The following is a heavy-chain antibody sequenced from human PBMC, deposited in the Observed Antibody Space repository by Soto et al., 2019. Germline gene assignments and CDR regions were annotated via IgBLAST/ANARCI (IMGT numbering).Heavy chain of an antibody. Sequence: GGSLRLSCAASGFTVSSNHMSWVRQAPGKGLEWVSVIYSGNNTYYADSGKGRFTISRDNSMNTLYLQMNSLRAEDTAVFYCARVAVVPAVQTSYYMDVWGKGTTVTVSS. CDR1: GFTVSSNH. CDR2: IYSGNNT. CDR3: ARVAVVPAVQTSYYMDV. D-gene: IGHD2-2*01. V-gene: IGHV3-66*01. J-gene: IGHJ6*03.